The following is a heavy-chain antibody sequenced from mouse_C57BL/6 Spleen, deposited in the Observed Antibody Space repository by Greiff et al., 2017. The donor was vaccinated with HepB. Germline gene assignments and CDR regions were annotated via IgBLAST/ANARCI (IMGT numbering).Heavy chain of an antibody. J-gene: IGHJ3*01. CDR1: GYTFTSYW. CDR3: AKPHRNYEVAWFDY. CDR2: IDPSDSYT. V-gene: IGHV1-69*01. D-gene: IGHD2-5*01. Sequence: QVQLQQPGAELVMPGASVKLSCKASGYTFTSYWMHWVKQRPGQGLEWIGEIDPSDSYTNYNQKFKGKSTLTVDKSSSTAYMQLSSLTSEDSAVYSCAKPHRNYEVAWFDYWGQGTLVTVSA.